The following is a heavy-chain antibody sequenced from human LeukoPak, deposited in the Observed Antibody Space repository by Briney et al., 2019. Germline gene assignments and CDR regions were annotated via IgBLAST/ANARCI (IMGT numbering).Heavy chain of an antibody. CDR2: ISAYNGNT. CDR1: GYTFTSYV. D-gene: IGHD2-2*02. CDR3: ARGKPAAIYYYYMDV. J-gene: IGHJ6*03. Sequence: ASVKVSCKASGYTFTSYVINWVRQAPGQGLEWMGWISAYNGNTNYAQNLQGRVTMTTDTSTSTAYMELRSLRSDDTAVYYCARGKPAAIYYYYMDVWGKGTTVTVSS. V-gene: IGHV1-18*01.